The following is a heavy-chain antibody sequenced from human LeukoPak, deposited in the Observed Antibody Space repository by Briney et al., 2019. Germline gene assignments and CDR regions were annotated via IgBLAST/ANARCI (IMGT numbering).Heavy chain of an antibody. J-gene: IGHJ6*02. CDR3: TRDTEVPMDV. D-gene: IGHD2-2*01. Sequence: GGSLRLSCAASGFTFSSYYMSWVRQAPGKGVEWVANIKQDGSEKYYVDSVKGRFTISRDNAKDSVYLQMNSLRVEDTAVYYCTRDTEVPMDVWGQGTTVTVSS. CDR1: GFTFSSYY. CDR2: IKQDGSEK. V-gene: IGHV3-7*01.